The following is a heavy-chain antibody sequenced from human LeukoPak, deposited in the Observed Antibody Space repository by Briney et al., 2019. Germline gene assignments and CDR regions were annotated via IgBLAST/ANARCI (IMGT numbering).Heavy chain of an antibody. D-gene: IGHD2-15*01. Sequence: SETLSLTCTVSGGSISGSSYYWGWIRQPPGKGLEWIGSIYYSGSTYYNPSLKSRVTISVDTSKDQFSLKLNSVTATDTAVYYCARGFGGGSCHPIDYWGQGTLVTVSS. V-gene: IGHV4-39*02. CDR3: ARGFGGGSCHPIDY. CDR2: IYYSGST. J-gene: IGHJ4*02. CDR1: GGSISGSSYY.